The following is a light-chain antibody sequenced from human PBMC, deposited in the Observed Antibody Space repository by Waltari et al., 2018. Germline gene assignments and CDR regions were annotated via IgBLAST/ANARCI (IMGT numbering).Light chain of an antibody. CDR2: AAS. J-gene: IGKJ2*01. CDR1: QGINRE. V-gene: IGKV1-27*01. CDR3: QQDYTTPYT. Sequence: DIQMTQSPSSLSASVGDRVTVTCRASQGINRELGWYQQKPGKAPTLQIYAASSLQTGVSSRFSGSGSGTDFTLTISSLQPEDVATYYCQQDYTTPYTFGQGTKVEIK.